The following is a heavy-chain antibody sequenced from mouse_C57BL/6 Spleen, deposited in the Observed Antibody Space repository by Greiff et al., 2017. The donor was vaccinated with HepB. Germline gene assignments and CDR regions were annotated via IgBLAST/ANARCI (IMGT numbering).Heavy chain of an antibody. D-gene: IGHD2-10*02. CDR2: FYPGSGSI. CDR1: GYTFTEYT. CDR3: ARHEAYCNYVVYAMDY. Sequence: QVQLQQSGAELVKPGASVKLSCKASGYTFTEYTIHWVKQRSGQGLEWIGWFYPGSGSIKYNEKFKDKATLTADKSSSTVYMELSRLTSEYSAVYFCARHEAYCNYVVYAMDYWGQGTSVTVSS. V-gene: IGHV1-62-2*01. J-gene: IGHJ4*01.